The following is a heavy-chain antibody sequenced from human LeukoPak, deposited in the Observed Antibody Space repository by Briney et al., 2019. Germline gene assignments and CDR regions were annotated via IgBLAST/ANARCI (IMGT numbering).Heavy chain of an antibody. CDR1: GGTFSSYA. CDR3: TDGRKHVQARTYYYGMDV. D-gene: IGHD1-1*01. V-gene: IGHV1-69*13. Sequence: SVKVSCKASGGTFSSYAISWVRQAPGPGLEWMGGIIPIFGTANYAQKFQGRVTITADESTSTAYMELSSLRSEDTAVYYCTDGRKHVQARTYYYGMDVWGQGTTVTVSS. CDR2: IIPIFGTA. J-gene: IGHJ6*02.